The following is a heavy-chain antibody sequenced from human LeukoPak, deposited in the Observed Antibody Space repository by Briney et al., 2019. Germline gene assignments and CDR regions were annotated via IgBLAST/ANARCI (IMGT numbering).Heavy chain of an antibody. J-gene: IGHJ4*02. CDR1: GFTFSSYG. D-gene: IGHD3-10*01. V-gene: IGHV3-30*02. Sequence: PGGSLRLSCAASGFTFSSYGMHWVRQAPGKGLEWVAFIRYDGRNKYYADSVKGRFTISRDNSKNTLYLQMNSLRTEDTAVYYCTTDNYLWVGDLFGEHSWGQGTLVTVSS. CDR3: TTDNYLWVGDLFGEHS. CDR2: IRYDGRNK.